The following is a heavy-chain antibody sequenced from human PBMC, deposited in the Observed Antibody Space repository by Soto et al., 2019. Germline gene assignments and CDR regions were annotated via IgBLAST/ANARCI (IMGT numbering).Heavy chain of an antibody. D-gene: IGHD6-19*01. CDR3: ARDTGSAWSARIFVF. J-gene: IGHJ4*02. V-gene: IGHV3-23*01. CDR1: GFTFSDHA. CDR2: ISDSVLGA. Sequence: GGSLRLSCEASGFTFSDHAMSWVRRTPGKGLEWVAAISDSVLGAVYADSVKGRFTISRDNSKSTLYLQMNSLRGEDTGIYYCARDTGSAWSARIFVFWCEATVVT.